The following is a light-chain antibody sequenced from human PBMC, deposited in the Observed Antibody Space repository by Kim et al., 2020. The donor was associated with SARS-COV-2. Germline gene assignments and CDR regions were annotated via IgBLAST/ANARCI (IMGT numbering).Light chain of an antibody. V-gene: IGKV3-20*01. CDR2: GAS. CDR1: HSVRSNY. Sequence: SLSPGKRTTLSCRASHSVRSNYLAWYQQKPGQAPRVLVYGASSRATGIPDRFSGSGSGTDFTLTISRLEPEDFAVYYCQQYGYSHTFGQGTKLEI. CDR3: QQYGYSHT. J-gene: IGKJ2*01.